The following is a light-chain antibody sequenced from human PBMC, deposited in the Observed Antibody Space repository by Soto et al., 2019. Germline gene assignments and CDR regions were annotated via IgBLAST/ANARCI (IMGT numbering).Light chain of an antibody. CDR3: QQYGSSGT. CDR1: QHINTK. CDR2: DAS. J-gene: IGKJ1*01. Sequence: EIVMTHSPVTLSVSPGERASLSCRASQHINTKVAWYQQRPGQALRLLIYDASTRATGIPARFSGSGSGTDFTLTISRLEPEDFAVYYCQQYGSSGTFGQGTKVDI. V-gene: IGKV3-15*01.